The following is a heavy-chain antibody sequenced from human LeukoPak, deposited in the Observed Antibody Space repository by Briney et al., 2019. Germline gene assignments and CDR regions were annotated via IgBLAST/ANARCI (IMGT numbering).Heavy chain of an antibody. CDR1: GGTFSSYA. Sequence: SVKVSCKASGGTFSSYAISWVRQAPGQGLEWMGGIIPIFGTANYAQKFQGRVTITADESTSTAYMELSSLRSEDTAVYYCARVGYYYYYMDVWGKGTTVTVSS. D-gene: IGHD3-16*01. CDR3: ARVGYYYYYMDV. CDR2: IIPIFGTA. V-gene: IGHV1-69*13. J-gene: IGHJ6*03.